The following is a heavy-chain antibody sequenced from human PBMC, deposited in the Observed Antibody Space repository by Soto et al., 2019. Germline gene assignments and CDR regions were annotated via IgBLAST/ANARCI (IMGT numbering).Heavy chain of an antibody. CDR2: VSGDTGNT. CDR3: AKHRYSTTQGAFDF. CDR1: GFTFRSYA. Sequence: PGGSLRLSCAGSGFTFRSYAMTWVRQAPGKGLEWVSTVSGDTGNTHYADSVKGRFTISRDNSKNTLYLQMSGLRAEDTAVYYCAKHRYSTTQGAFDFWGKGTLVT. V-gene: IGHV3-23*01. D-gene: IGHD1-26*01. J-gene: IGHJ4*02.